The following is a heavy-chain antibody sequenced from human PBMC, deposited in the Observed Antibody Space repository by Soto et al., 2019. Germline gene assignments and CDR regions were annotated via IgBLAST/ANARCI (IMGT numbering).Heavy chain of an antibody. V-gene: IGHV4-4*02. Sequence: QVQLQESGPGLVKPSGTLSLTCAVSGGSISSSNWWSWVRQPPGKGLEWIGEIYHSGSTNYNPSLKSRVTISVDKSKNQFSLKLSSVTAADTAVYYCARNGYYDFWSGYYTGSVYGMDIWGQGTTVTVSS. D-gene: IGHD3-3*01. J-gene: IGHJ6*02. CDR2: IYHSGST. CDR3: ARNGYYDFWSGYYTGSVYGMDI. CDR1: GGSISSSNW.